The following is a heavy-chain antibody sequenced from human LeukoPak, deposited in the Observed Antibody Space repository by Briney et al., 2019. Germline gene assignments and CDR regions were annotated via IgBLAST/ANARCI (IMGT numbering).Heavy chain of an antibody. CDR1: GFSIRTYY. Sequence: GGSLRLSCAASGFSIRTYYMSWVRQVPGKGLEWVSVIYSGGTIRYADSVKGRFTFSRDNFKDTLNLQMNSLRADDTAVYRCVRAVHHNFYSDSSGYYGDAFDVWGQGTVVTVSS. V-gene: IGHV3-53*01. CDR3: VRAVHHNFYSDSSGYYGDAFDV. J-gene: IGHJ3*01. CDR2: IYSGGTI. D-gene: IGHD3-22*01.